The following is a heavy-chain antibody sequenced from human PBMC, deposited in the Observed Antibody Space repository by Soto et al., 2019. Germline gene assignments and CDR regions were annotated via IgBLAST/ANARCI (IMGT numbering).Heavy chain of an antibody. V-gene: IGHV1-3*01. Sequence: QVQLVQSGAEVKKPGASVKVSCKASGYTFTNYAMHWVRQAPGQRLEWMGGINAGNGNTKYSQKFQGRVTITRDTSASTAYMELSSLRYEDTAVYYCARGPLLWGDVWGQGTTVTVSS. CDR3: ARGPLLWGDV. CDR1: GYTFTNYA. J-gene: IGHJ6*02. CDR2: INAGNGNT. D-gene: IGHD3-10*01.